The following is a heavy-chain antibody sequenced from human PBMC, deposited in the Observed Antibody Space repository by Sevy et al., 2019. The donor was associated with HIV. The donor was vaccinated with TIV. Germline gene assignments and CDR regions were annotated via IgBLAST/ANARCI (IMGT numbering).Heavy chain of an antibody. CDR3: AKKMGGGSGMAFLVDY. D-gene: IGHD5-18*01. Sequence: GGSLRLSCAASGFTFSNFAMGWVRQAPGKGLDWISVISGTGDYTYYADSVQGRFTISRDNSKNTLFLQMNSLRAEDTAIFYCAKKMGGGSGMAFLVDYWGQGALVTDSS. CDR1: GFTFSNFA. V-gene: IGHV3-23*01. CDR2: ISGTGDYT. J-gene: IGHJ4*02.